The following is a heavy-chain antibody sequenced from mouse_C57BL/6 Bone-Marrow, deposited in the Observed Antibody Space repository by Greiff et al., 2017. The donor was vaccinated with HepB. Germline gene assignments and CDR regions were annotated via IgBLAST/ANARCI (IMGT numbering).Heavy chain of an antibody. D-gene: IGHD6-2*01. CDR1: GYTFTSYW. J-gene: IGHJ2*01. Sequence: VQGVESGAELVKPGASVKLSCKASGYTFTSYWMQWVKQRPGQGLEWIGEIDPSDSYTNYNQKFKGKATLTVDTSSSTAYMQLSSLTSEDSAVYYCARGLPYYFDYWGQGTTLTVSS. CDR2: IDPSDSYT. V-gene: IGHV1-50*01. CDR3: ARGLPYYFDY.